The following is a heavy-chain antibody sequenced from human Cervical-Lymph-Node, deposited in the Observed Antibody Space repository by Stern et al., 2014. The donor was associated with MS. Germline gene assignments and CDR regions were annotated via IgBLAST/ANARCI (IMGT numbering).Heavy chain of an antibody. CDR2: IFPGGSDI. CDR3: ARQRYFDY. V-gene: IGHV5-51*01. Sequence: QLVQSGPEVKRPGESLKISCQASGYTFTSYWIGWVRQVPGKGLEWIAIIFPGGSDIRYSPSFQGQVTISANKSSSPAYLQWNNLKASDTAIYYCARQRYFDYWGQGTLVTVSS. J-gene: IGHJ4*02. CDR1: GYTFTSYW.